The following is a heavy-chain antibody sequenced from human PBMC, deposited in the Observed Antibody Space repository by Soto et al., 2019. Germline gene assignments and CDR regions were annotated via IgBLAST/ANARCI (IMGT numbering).Heavy chain of an antibody. V-gene: IGHV1-18*01. Sequence: QVPLVQSGAEVKKPGASVKVSCKASGYTFTSYGISWVRQAPGQGLEWMGWISAYNGNTNYAQKLQGRVTMTTDTSTSTAYMELRSLRSDDTAVYYCARVFKGFLASFWSFDYWGQGTLVTVSS. CDR3: ARVFKGFLASFWSFDY. CDR2: ISAYNGNT. CDR1: GYTFTSYG. J-gene: IGHJ4*02. D-gene: IGHD3-3*01.